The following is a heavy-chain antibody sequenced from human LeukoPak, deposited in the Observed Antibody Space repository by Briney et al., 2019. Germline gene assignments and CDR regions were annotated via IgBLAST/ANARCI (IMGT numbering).Heavy chain of an antibody. CDR1: GFTASSNY. J-gene: IGHJ4*02. CDR3: AKGHGAYSGYLYLDH. CDR2: MYSGGSK. Sequence: GGALRLSCAVSGFTASSNYMSWVRQAPGKGLEWVSVMYSGGSKYYVDSVKGRFTISRHNSKNTLFVQMNSLRAEDTAVYYCAKGHGAYSGYLYLDHWGQGTLVTPSA. V-gene: IGHV3-53*04. D-gene: IGHD5-12*01.